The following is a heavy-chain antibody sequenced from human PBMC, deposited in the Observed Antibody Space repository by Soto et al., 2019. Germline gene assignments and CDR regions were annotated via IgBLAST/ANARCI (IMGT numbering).Heavy chain of an antibody. J-gene: IGHJ5*02. V-gene: IGHV1-2*04. CDR1: GYTFTGYY. CDR3: AAESTMRVSPFDP. D-gene: IGHD3-22*01. CDR2: INPNSGGT. Sequence: GASVKVSCKASGYTFTGYYMHWVRQAPGQGLEWMGWINPNSGGTNYAQKFQGWVTMTRDTSISTAYMELSSLRSEDTAVYYCAAESTMRVSPFDPWGQGTLVTVSS.